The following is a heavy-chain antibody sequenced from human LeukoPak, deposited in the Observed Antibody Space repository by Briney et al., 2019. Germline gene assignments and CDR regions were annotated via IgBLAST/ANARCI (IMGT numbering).Heavy chain of an antibody. CDR3: ATDLGSSRPNF. D-gene: IGHD6-13*01. Sequence: GGSLRLSCAASGFSYSTYWMSWVRQVPGKGLEWVANIKQDGSEKYYVDSAKGRFTISRDNAKNPLYLQMNSLRAEDTAVYYCATDLGSSRPNFWGQGILVTVSS. V-gene: IGHV3-7*01. J-gene: IGHJ4*02. CDR2: IKQDGSEK. CDR1: GFSYSTYW.